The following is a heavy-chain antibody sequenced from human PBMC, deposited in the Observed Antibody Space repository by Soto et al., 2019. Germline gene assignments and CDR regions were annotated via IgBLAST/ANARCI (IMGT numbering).Heavy chain of an antibody. Sequence: PGGSLRLSCVASGFTFSNFAMAWVRQAPGKGLEWVSAISGSGGSTYYADSVKGRFTISRDNSKNTLYLQMNSLRAEDTAVYYCAKRDYDFWSGMGLYYYYYGMDVWGQGTTVTVSS. CDR1: GFTFSNFA. D-gene: IGHD3-3*01. CDR3: AKRDYDFWSGMGLYYYYYGMDV. V-gene: IGHV3-23*01. J-gene: IGHJ6*02. CDR2: ISGSGGST.